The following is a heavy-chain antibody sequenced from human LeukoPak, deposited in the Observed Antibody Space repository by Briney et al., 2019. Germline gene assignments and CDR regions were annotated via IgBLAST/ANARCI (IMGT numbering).Heavy chain of an antibody. CDR3: AHIMVGVQLWFEYYFDY. CDR1: GFSLSTSGVG. D-gene: IGHD5-18*01. Sequence: SGPTLVKPTQTLTLTCTFSGFSLSTSGVGVGWIRQPPGKALEWLALIYWDDDKRYSPSLKSRLTITKDTSKNQVVLTMTNMDPVDTATYYCAHIMVGVQLWFEYYFDYWGQGTLVTVSS. J-gene: IGHJ4*02. V-gene: IGHV2-5*02. CDR2: IYWDDDK.